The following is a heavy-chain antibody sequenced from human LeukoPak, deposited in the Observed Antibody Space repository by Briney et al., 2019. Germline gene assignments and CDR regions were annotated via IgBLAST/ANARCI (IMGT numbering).Heavy chain of an antibody. CDR2: IYYSGST. V-gene: IGHV4-39*07. D-gene: IGHD3-10*01. CDR1: GGSISSSSYY. CDR3: ALRRSGSHRYFDY. Sequence: SETLSLTCTVSGGSISSSSYYWGWIRQPPGKGLEWIGSIYYSGSTYYNPSLKSRVTISVDTSKNQFSLKLSSVTAADTAVYYCALRRSGSHRYFDYWGQGTLVTVSS. J-gene: IGHJ4*02.